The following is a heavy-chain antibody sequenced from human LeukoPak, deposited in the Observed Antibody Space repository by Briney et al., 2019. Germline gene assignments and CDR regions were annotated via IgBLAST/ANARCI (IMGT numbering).Heavy chain of an antibody. CDR1: GGSFSGYY. J-gene: IGHJ1*01. CDR3: ARGDYKSQYFQH. D-gene: IGHD4-11*01. Sequence: SETLSLTCAVYGGSFSGYYWSWIRQPPGKGLEWIGEINHGGSTNYNPSLKSRVTISVDTSKNQFSLKLSSVTAADTAVYYCARGDYKSQYFQHWGQGTLVTVSS. V-gene: IGHV4-34*01. CDR2: INHGGST.